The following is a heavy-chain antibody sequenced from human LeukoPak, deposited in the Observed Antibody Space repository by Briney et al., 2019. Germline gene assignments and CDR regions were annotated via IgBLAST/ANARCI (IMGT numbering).Heavy chain of an antibody. CDR2: IYPGDSDT. D-gene: IGHD3-22*01. V-gene: IGHV5-51*01. CDR3: ARRATMIVVVSDAFDI. CDR1: GYSFTSYW. Sequence: GESLKISCKGSGYSFTSYWIGWVRQMPGKGLEGLGIIYPGDSDTRYSPSFQGQFTISADKSISTAYLQWSSLKASDTAMYYCARRATMIVVVSDAFDIWGQGTMVTVSS. J-gene: IGHJ3*02.